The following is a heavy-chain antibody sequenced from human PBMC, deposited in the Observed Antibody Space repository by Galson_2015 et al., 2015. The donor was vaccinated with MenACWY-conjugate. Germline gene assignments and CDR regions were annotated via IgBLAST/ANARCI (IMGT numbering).Heavy chain of an antibody. V-gene: IGHV3-48*03. CDR2: ISKSGSPI. Sequence: SGFTFTGYEFNWVRQAPGKGLEWLSYISKSGSPIYYADSVKGRFTISRDNIKKSLFLEMNSLRAGDTGVYYCARVGTWIHQYFYYMDVWGKGTTVTVSS. CDR3: ARVGTWIHQYFYYMDV. D-gene: IGHD5-18*01. J-gene: IGHJ6*03. CDR1: GFTFTGYE.